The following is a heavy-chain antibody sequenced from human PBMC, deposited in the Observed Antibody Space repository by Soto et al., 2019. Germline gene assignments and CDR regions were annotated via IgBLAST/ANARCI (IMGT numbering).Heavy chain of an antibody. J-gene: IGHJ5*02. Sequence: SVKVSWKASGGTFSSYAISWVRQAPGQGLEWMGGIIPIFGTANYAQKFQGRVTITADESTSTAYMELSSLRSEDTAVYYCASLLDSSSWYWFDPWGQGTLVTVSS. CDR1: GGTFSSYA. D-gene: IGHD6-13*01. V-gene: IGHV1-69*13. CDR2: IIPIFGTA. CDR3: ASLLDSSSWYWFDP.